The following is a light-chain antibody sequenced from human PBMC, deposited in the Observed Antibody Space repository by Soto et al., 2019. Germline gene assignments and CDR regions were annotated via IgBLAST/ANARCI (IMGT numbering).Light chain of an antibody. V-gene: IGLV2-14*01. Sequence: QAALTQPASVCGSPGQSITISCTGTSSDVGGYNYVSWYQQHPGKAPKLMIYDVSNRPSEVSNRYSGSKSGNTASLTISGLQADDEADYYGISYTSSSTLVVFGGGTKWTV. J-gene: IGLJ2*01. CDR2: DVS. CDR3: ISYTSSSTLVV. CDR1: SSDVGGYNY.